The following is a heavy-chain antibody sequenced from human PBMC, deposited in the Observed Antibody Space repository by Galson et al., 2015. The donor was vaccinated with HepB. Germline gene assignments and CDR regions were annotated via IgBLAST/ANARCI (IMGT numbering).Heavy chain of an antibody. D-gene: IGHD2-2*01. CDR1: GYTLTELS. J-gene: IGHJ5*02. CDR3: ATEMGRVEYQLLLNWFDP. CDR2: FDPEDGET. Sequence: SVKVSCKVSGYTLTELSMHWVRQAPGKGLEWMGGFDPEDGETIYAQKFQGRVTMTEDTSTDTAYMELSSLRSEDTAVYYCATEMGRVEYQLLLNWFDPWGQGTLVTVSS. V-gene: IGHV1-24*01.